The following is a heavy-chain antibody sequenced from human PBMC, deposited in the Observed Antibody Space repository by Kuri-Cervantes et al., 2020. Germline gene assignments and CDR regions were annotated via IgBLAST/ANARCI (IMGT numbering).Heavy chain of an antibody. CDR3: ARLPDLGGSLGY. D-gene: IGHD3-16*01. CDR2: ISSSSSYI. J-gene: IGHJ4*02. Sequence: LTCAASGFTFSSYAMSWVRQAPGKGLGWVSSISSSSSYIYYADSVKGRFTISRDNAKNSLYLQMNSLRAEDTAVYYCARLPDLGGSLGYWGQGTLVTVSS. CDR1: GFTFSSYA. V-gene: IGHV3-21*01.